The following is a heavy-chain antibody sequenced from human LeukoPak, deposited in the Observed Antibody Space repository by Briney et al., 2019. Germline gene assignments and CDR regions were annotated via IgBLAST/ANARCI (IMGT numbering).Heavy chain of an antibody. D-gene: IGHD5-18*01. Sequence: GGSLRLSCAASGLTVSKNYMSWVRQAPGKGLEWVSSISSSSSSYIYYADSVKGRFTISRDNAKNSLYLQMNSLRAEDTAVYYCARDRAGTAMPMISYYYYYMDVWGKGTTVTVSS. CDR2: ISSSSSSYI. CDR1: GLTVSKNY. V-gene: IGHV3-21*01. J-gene: IGHJ6*03. CDR3: ARDRAGTAMPMISYYYYYMDV.